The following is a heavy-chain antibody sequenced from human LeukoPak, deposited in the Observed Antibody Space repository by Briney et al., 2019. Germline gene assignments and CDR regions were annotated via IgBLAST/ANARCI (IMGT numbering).Heavy chain of an antibody. D-gene: IGHD2-15*01. Sequence: GASVKVSCKASGYTFSNYGISWVRQAPGQGLERMAWIIAYNGNINYAQKVQGRVTMTTDTSTSTAYMELRSLRSDDTAVYYCARVVVVAATRGTWYFDLWGRGTLVTVSS. CDR3: ARVVVVAATRGTWYFDL. J-gene: IGHJ2*01. V-gene: IGHV1-18*01. CDR2: IIAYNGNI. CDR1: GYTFSNYG.